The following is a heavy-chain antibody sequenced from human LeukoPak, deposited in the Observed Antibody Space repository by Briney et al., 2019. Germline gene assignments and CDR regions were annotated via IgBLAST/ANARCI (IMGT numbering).Heavy chain of an antibody. V-gene: IGHV3-23*01. D-gene: IGHD3-10*01. J-gene: IGHJ4*02. CDR3: ARVSSIVWFGETEPVDY. CDR1: GFTFSDFW. Sequence: GGSLRLSCAGCGFTFSDFWMTWVRQAPGKGLEWVSAISGSGGSTYYAASVQGRFTIYRDNSKNTLYLQMNSLRAEDTAVYYCARVSSIVWFGETEPVDYWGQGTLVTVSS. CDR2: ISGSGGST.